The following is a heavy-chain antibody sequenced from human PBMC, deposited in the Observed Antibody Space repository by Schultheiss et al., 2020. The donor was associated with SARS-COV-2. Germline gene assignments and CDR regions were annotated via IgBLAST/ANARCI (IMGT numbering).Heavy chain of an antibody. CDR1: GGSISSSSYY. D-gene: IGHD2-15*01. Sequence: SQTLSLTCTVSGGSISSSSYYWGWIRQPPGTGLEWIGSIYYSGSTYYNPSLKSRVTISVDTSKNQFSLKLSSVTAADTAVYYCARDRYCSGGSCYSVMGWGQGTLVTVSS. CDR3: ARDRYCSGGSCYSVMG. J-gene: IGHJ4*02. V-gene: IGHV4-39*07. CDR2: IYYSGST.